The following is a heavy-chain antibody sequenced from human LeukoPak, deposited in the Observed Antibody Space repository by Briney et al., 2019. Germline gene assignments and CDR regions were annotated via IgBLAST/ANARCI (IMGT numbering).Heavy chain of an antibody. D-gene: IGHD5-18*01. CDR3: ARGAMGGANWFDP. J-gene: IGHJ5*02. CDR1: GASISSHY. V-gene: IGHV4-59*11. CDR2: IHYSGST. Sequence: SETLSLTCSVSGASISSHYWSWIRQPPGKGLEWIGYIHYSGSTNCNPSLKSRVTISLDTSKNQFSLKLSSVTAADTAVFYCARGAMGGANWFDPWGQGTLVTVSS.